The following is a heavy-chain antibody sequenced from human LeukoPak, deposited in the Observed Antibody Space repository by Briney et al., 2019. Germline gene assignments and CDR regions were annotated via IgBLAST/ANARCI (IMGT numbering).Heavy chain of an antibody. Sequence: WGSLRLSCAGSGFTFSDFGMSWVRQAPGKGLEWGSPISGSTKSEYYADSVRVRFTISRANAQNSLSLQLTRLGGEGTAEYYCAKDPYSSGSYNAWGKGTLVIVSS. V-gene: IGHV3-21*01. CDR1: GFTFSDFG. CDR2: ISGSTKSE. D-gene: IGHD1-26*01. J-gene: IGHJ4*02. CDR3: AKDPYSSGSYNA.